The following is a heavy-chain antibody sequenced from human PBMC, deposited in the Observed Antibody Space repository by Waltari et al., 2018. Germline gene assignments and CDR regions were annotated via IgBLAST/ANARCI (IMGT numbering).Heavy chain of an antibody. CDR3: AKGRGYSGYERFDY. Sequence: EVQLVESGGGLVQPGGSLRLSCVASGFTFTDYAMSWVRQAPGKGLDCVSALSGSAFATYYAECVKCLFSISRDNPNNTVYLPIDSLRAADTAVYYCAKGRGYSGYERFDYWGQGSLVTVSS. CDR2: LSGSAFAT. CDR1: GFTFTDYA. J-gene: IGHJ4*02. D-gene: IGHD5-12*01. V-gene: IGHV3-23*04.